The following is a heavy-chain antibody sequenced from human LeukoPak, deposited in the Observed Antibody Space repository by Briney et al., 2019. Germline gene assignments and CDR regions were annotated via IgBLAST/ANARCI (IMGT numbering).Heavy chain of an antibody. D-gene: IGHD6-6*01. CDR2: IYYSGST. V-gene: IGHV4-59*11. Sequence: SETLSLTCTVSGGPISSHYWSWIRQPPGKGLEWIGYIYYSGSTNYNPSLKSRVTISVDTSKNQFSLKLSSVTAADTAVYYCARGPIAARAYYYYYMDVWGKGTTVTVSS. J-gene: IGHJ6*03. CDR1: GGPISSHY. CDR3: ARGPIAARAYYYYYMDV.